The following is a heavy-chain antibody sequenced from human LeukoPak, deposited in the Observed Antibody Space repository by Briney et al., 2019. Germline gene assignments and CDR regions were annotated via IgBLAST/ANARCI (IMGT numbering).Heavy chain of an antibody. CDR1: GGTFSSYA. J-gene: IGHJ5*02. CDR3: ARDGGDGYKANWFDT. D-gene: IGHD5-24*01. V-gene: IGHV1-69*06. Sequence: SVKVSCKASGGTFSSYAISWVRQAPGQGLEWMGGIIPIFGTANYAQKFQGRVTITADKSTSTAYMELSSLRSEDTAVYYCARDGGDGYKANWFDTWGQGTLVTVSS. CDR2: IIPIFGTA.